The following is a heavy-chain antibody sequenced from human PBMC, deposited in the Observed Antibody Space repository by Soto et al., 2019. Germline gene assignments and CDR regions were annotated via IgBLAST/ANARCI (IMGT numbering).Heavy chain of an antibody. CDR1: GGTSTIYT. J-gene: IGHJ5*02. D-gene: IGHD1-26*01. CDR2: IVPTLRIT. CDR3: ATDKYGAGRVGAHS. Sequence: QVQLVQSGAEVKKPGASLRVSCETSGGTSTIYTITWVRQAPGQGLQWMGRIVPTLRITNYAQEFQGRLTITADSSTSTAHIELTSLTSEDTAVYYCATDKYGAGRVGAHSWGQGTLVTVSS. V-gene: IGHV1-69*08.